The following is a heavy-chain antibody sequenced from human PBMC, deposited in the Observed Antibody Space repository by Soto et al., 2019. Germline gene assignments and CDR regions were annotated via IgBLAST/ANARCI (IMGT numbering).Heavy chain of an antibody. CDR3: SHRIAAPGRTRDY. D-gene: IGHD6-13*01. Sequence: QITLKESGPTLVRPTQTLTLTCTVSGFSLRTDAVGVAWIRQYPGKALEWLGIIYWNGEKRYKSSLQTRLTITRDTSKNQVALTMTDMAPLDTATYFCSHRIAAPGRTRDYWGQGVLVTVSS. J-gene: IGHJ4*02. CDR1: GFSLRTDAVG. CDR2: IYWNGEK. V-gene: IGHV2-5*01.